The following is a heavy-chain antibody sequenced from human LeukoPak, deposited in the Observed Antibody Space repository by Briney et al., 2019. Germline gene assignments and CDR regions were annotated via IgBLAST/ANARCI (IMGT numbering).Heavy chain of an antibody. Sequence: PSETLSLTCTVSGGSIRSDYWSWIRQPPGKGLEWIGYIYYSGTTNSGSTNYNPSLKSRVTISVDTSKSQFSLKLSSVTAADTAVYYCARDMVDGEMVKSLGWFDPWGQGTLVTVSS. CDR3: ARDMVDGEMVKSLGWFDP. CDR1: GGSIRSDY. D-gene: IGHD5-18*01. V-gene: IGHV4-59*01. J-gene: IGHJ5*02. CDR2: IYYSGTTNSGST.